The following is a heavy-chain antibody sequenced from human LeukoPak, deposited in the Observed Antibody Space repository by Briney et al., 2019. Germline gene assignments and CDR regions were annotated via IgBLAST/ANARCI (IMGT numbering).Heavy chain of an antibody. CDR2: IHPPSGGT. CDR3: VRDPGWLQVDY. J-gene: IGHJ4*02. Sequence: ASMKVSCKASGYTFTDYYIHWVRQAPGQGLEWMGWIHPPSGGTNYAEKLQGRVTMTRDTSISTAYMELTRLTSDDAGVYYCVRDPGWLQVDYWGQGTLLTVSS. V-gene: IGHV1-2*02. CDR1: GYTFTDYY. D-gene: IGHD5-24*01.